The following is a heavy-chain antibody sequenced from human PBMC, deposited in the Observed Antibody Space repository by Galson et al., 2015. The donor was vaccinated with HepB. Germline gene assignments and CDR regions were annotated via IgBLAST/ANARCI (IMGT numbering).Heavy chain of an antibody. V-gene: IGHV1-8*01. CDR2: MNPNSGNT. D-gene: IGHD1-26*01. Sequence: SVKVSCKASGYTFTSYDINWVRQATGQGLEWMGWMNPNSGNTGYAQKFQGRVTMTRNTSISTAYMELSSLRSEDTAVYYCARGLSKKILGRGSYGYWGQGTLVTVSS. J-gene: IGHJ4*02. CDR3: ARGLSKKILGRGSYGY. CDR1: GYTFTSYD.